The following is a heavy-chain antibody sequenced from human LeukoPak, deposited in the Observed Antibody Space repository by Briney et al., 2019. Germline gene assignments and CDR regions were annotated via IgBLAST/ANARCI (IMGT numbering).Heavy chain of an antibody. CDR1: GFTFSSYA. J-gene: IGHJ4*02. CDR3: ARDFSGASRIDF. D-gene: IGHD4/OR15-4a*01. CDR2: VSNDAYNK. Sequence: GGSLRLSCAASGFTFSSYAMHWVRQAPGKGLEWVAVVSNDAYNKYYADSVKGRFTISRDNSRNTLYLQMNSLRPEDTAVYYCARDFSGASRIDFWGQGALVSVSS. V-gene: IGHV3-30-3*01.